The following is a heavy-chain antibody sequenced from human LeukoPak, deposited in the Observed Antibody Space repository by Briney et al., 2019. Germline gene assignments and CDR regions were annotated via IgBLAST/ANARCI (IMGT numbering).Heavy chain of an antibody. Sequence: GGSLRLSCAASGFTFSNYAMHWVRQAPGKGLEWVGRIKSKTDGGTTDYAAPVKGRFTISRDDSKNTLYLQMNSLKTEDTAVYYCTTRGGSFSIFDYWGQGTLVTVSS. V-gene: IGHV3-15*01. D-gene: IGHD1-26*01. CDR3: TTRGGSFSIFDY. CDR2: IKSKTDGGTT. CDR1: GFTFSNYA. J-gene: IGHJ4*02.